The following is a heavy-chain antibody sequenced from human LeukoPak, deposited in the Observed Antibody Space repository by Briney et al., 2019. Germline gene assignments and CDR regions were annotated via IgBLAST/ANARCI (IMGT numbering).Heavy chain of an antibody. CDR1: GYTFTSYD. Sequence: ASVKVSCKASGYTFTSYDINWVRQATGQGLEWMGWMNPNSGNTGYAQKFQGRVAMTRNTSIGTAYMELSSLRSEDTAVYYCASEWTGTTPGDYWGQGTLVTVSS. CDR3: ASEWTGTTPGDY. CDR2: MNPNSGNT. V-gene: IGHV1-8*01. D-gene: IGHD1-7*01. J-gene: IGHJ4*02.